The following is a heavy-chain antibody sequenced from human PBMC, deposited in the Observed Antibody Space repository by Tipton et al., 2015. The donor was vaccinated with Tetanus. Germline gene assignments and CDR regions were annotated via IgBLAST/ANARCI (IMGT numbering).Heavy chain of an antibody. CDR3: ASWSQVESFDI. CDR1: GYTFTSYF. CDR2: INPSGGRT. V-gene: IGHV1-46*01. J-gene: IGHJ3*02. D-gene: IGHD3-3*01. Sequence: QSGAEVKKPGASVNVSCKASGYTFTSYFMQWVRQAPGQGLEWMGIINPSGGRTNYVQKFQGRLTMTRDKSTSTVYMERSSLRSEDTAVYYCASWSQVESFDIWGQGTMVTVSS.